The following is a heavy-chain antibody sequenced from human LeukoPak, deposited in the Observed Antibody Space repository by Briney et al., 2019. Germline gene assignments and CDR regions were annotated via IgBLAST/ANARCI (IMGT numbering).Heavy chain of an antibody. V-gene: IGHV4-4*07. CDR1: GGSISSY. Sequence: SETLSLTCTVSGGSISSYWSWIRQPAGKGLEWIGRIYGSGTTTYNPSLKSRVSMSIDTSKNQFSLKLMSVTAADTAVYYCARDRAARSDAFDIWGQGTMVTVSS. CDR2: IYGSGTT. D-gene: IGHD6-13*01. J-gene: IGHJ3*02. CDR3: ARDRAARSDAFDI.